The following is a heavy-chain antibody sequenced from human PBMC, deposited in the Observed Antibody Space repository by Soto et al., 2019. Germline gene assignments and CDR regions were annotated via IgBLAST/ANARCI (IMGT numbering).Heavy chain of an antibody. CDR1: GGSISSSSYY. Sequence: SETLSLTCTVSGGSISSSSYYWGWIRQPPGKGLEWIGSIYYSGSTYYNPSLKSRVTISVYTSKNQFSLKLSSVTAADTAVYYCARLVVITTYFDYWGQGTLVTVSS. CDR2: IYYSGST. J-gene: IGHJ4*02. D-gene: IGHD3-22*01. CDR3: ARLVVITTYFDY. V-gene: IGHV4-39*01.